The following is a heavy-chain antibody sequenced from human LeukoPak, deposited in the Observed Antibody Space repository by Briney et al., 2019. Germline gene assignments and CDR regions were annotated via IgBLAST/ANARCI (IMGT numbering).Heavy chain of an antibody. CDR3: ARGPYSYDSSGAFDI. V-gene: IGHV4-39*01. Sequence: SETLSLTCTVSGGSISSSNYYWGWIRQPPGQGLEWIGSIDNSGYTYKNPSVESRVTISVDRSRKQFSLKLSSVTAADTAVYFCARGPYSYDSSGAFDIWGQGTMVTVSS. CDR2: IDNSGYT. D-gene: IGHD3-22*01. J-gene: IGHJ3*02. CDR1: GGSISSSNYY.